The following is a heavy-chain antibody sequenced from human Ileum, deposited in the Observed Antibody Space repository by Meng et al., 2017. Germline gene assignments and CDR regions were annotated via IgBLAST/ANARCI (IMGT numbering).Heavy chain of an antibody. V-gene: IGHV4-34*01. CDR3: ARERDIAAAGKVWFDP. Sequence: SEILSPTCAVYGGSSIGYYYSWIRQAPGRGLEWIGEINHSGHTNYNPSLKSRVTMSVDMSKNQFSLKLSSVTAADTAVYYCARERDIAAAGKVWFDPWGQGTLVTVSS. D-gene: IGHD6-13*01. CDR1: GGSSIGYY. J-gene: IGHJ5*02. CDR2: INHSGHT.